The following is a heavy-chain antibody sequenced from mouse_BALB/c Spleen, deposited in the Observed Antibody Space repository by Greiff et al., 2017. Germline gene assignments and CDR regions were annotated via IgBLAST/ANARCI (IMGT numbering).Heavy chain of an antibody. CDR1: GYAFSSSW. V-gene: IGHV1-82*01. CDR2: IYPGDGDT. CDR3: AREGIYYYGSKDY. Sequence: QVQLQQSGPELVKPGASVKISCKASGYAFSSSWMNWVKQRPGQGLEWIGRIYPGDGDTNYNGKFKGKATLTADKSSSTAYMQLSSLTSVDSAVYFCAREGIYYYGSKDYWGQGTTLTVSS. D-gene: IGHD1-1*01. J-gene: IGHJ2*01.